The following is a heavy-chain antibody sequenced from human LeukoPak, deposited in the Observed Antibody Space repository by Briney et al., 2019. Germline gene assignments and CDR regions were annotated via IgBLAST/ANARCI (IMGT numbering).Heavy chain of an antibody. J-gene: IGHJ6*02. CDR1: GFTFSSYS. Sequence: PAGSLRLSCAASGFTFSSYSMNWVRQAQGKGLEWGSSISSISSYIYYADSVQGRFTSSRDNPKNSLYLQMNSLRAEDTAVYYCARDLMGTQYGMDVWGQGTTVTVSS. D-gene: IGHD7-27*01. V-gene: IGHV3-21*01. CDR2: ISSISSYI. CDR3: ARDLMGTQYGMDV.